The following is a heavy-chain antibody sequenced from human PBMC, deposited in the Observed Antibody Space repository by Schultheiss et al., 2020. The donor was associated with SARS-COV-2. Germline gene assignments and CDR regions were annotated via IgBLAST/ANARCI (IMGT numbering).Heavy chain of an antibody. CDR1: GYTFTGYY. Sequence: ASVKVSCKASGYTFTGYYMHWVRQAPGQGLEWMGWINPNSGGTNYAQKFQGRVTMTRDTSISTAYMELSRLRSDDTAVYYCARAGSIVLRFLEWSDAFDIWGQGKMVTVSS. CDR3: ARAGSIVLRFLEWSDAFDI. CDR2: INPNSGGT. V-gene: IGHV1-2*02. J-gene: IGHJ3*02. D-gene: IGHD3-3*01.